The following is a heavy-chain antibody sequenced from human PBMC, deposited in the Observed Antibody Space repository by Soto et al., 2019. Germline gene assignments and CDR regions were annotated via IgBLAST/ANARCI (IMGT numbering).Heavy chain of an antibody. CDR1: GGFMSRYY. V-gene: IGHV4-59*01. Sequence: SANLSLTWTFSGGFMSRYYWTWLRQSPGRGLEWIGYISYSGSTYYNPSLKSRVTISADTSKNQFSLRMNSMIAADTAGYYCARADPAASGGDWGKGTLVIVS. CDR3: ARADPAASGGD. J-gene: IGHJ4*02. D-gene: IGHD6-25*01. CDR2: ISYSGST.